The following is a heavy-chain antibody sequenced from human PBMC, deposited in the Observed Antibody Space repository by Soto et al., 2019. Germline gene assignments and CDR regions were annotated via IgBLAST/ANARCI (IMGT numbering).Heavy chain of an antibody. CDR1: GGSISSYY. CDR3: ARETGYGYAWYFDY. J-gene: IGHJ4*02. V-gene: IGHV4-59*01. Sequence: QVQLQESGPGLVKPSETLSLTCTVSGGSISSYYWSWIRQPPGKGLEWIGYIYYSGSTNYNPSLQGRVTISVDTSESQSSLKLSSVTAADTAVYYCARETGYGYAWYFDYWGQGTLVTVSS. D-gene: IGHD5-18*01. CDR2: IYYSGST.